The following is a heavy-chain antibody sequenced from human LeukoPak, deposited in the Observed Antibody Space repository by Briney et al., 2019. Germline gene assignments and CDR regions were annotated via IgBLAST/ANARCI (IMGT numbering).Heavy chain of an antibody. CDR2: IYYSGTT. D-gene: IGHD3-9*01. V-gene: IGHV4-59*12. CDR1: GGSISGYY. J-gene: IGHJ5*02. Sequence: PSETLSLTCSVSGGSISGYYWSWIRQPPGKGLEWIGYIYYSGTTIYNPSLKSRLTISLDTSKNQFSLNLSSVTAVDTAVYYCARDGRYYDILTGYYTYNWFDPWGQGTLVTVSS. CDR3: ARDGRYYDILTGYYTYNWFDP.